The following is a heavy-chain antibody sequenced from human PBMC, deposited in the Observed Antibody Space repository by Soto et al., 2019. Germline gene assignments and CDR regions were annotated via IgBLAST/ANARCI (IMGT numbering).Heavy chain of an antibody. CDR3: ARHGEVYTGWVSTYYYGMEV. CDR1: GGSISSSSYY. V-gene: IGHV4-39*01. Sequence: SETLSLTCTVSGGSISSSSYYWGWIRQPPGKGLEWIGSIYYSGSTYYNPSLKSRVTISVDTSKNQFSLKLSSVTADEPDVYYCARHGEVYTGWVSTYYYGMEVWGKGTTVTVAP. J-gene: IGHJ6*04. D-gene: IGHD6-19*01. CDR2: IYYSGST.